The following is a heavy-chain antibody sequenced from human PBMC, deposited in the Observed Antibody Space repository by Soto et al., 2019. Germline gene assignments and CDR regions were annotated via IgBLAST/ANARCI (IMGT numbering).Heavy chain of an antibody. V-gene: IGHV3-30*18. CDR3: AKDLGYSYGGFFDY. J-gene: IGHJ4*02. CDR2: VSSAGSTK. Sequence: GGSLRLSCAASGFIFSNYGMDWVRQAPGKGLEWVAVVSSAGSTKYYADSVKGRFTISRDNSKNTVFLQMNSLRAEDTAVYYCAKDLGYSYGGFFDYWGQGTLVTVSS. CDR1: GFIFSNYG. D-gene: IGHD5-18*01.